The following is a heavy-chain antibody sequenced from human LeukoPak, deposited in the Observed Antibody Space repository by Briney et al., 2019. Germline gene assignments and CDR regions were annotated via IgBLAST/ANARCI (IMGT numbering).Heavy chain of an antibody. V-gene: IGHV3-23*01. CDR3: AKWGSGWSNYFDS. Sequence: GGSLRLSCAASGFTFSSYAMSWVRQAPGKGLEWVSAISGSGGSTYYADSVKGRFTISRDNFNNTLYLQMISLRAEDTALYYCAKWGSGWSNYFDSWGQGTLVTVSS. CDR2: ISGSGGST. D-gene: IGHD6-19*01. CDR1: GFTFSSYA. J-gene: IGHJ4*02.